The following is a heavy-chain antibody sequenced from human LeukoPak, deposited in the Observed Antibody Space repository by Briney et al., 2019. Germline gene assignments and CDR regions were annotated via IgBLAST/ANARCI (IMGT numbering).Heavy chain of an antibody. CDR2: IYYSGST. Sequence: PSETLSLTCTVSGGSISSYYWSWIRQPPGKGLEWIGYIYYSGSTNYNPSLKSRVTISVDTSKNQFSPKLSSVTAADTAVYYCAAEYRGYYDSSGSFDYWGQGTLVTVSS. CDR3: AAEYRGYYDSSGSFDY. D-gene: IGHD3-22*01. CDR1: GGSISSYY. J-gene: IGHJ4*02. V-gene: IGHV4-59*01.